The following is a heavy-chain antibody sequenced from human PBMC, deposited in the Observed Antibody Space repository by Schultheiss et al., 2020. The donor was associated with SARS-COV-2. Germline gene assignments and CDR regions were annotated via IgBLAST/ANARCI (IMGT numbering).Heavy chain of an antibody. Sequence: GGSLRLSCKGSGYSFTSYWIGWVLQMPGKGLEWMGIIYPGDSETRYSPSFQGQVTISADKSIRTAYLQWSSLKASDTAMYYCARPPLFNPDDAFDIWGQGTMVTVSS. CDR2: IYPGDSET. CDR3: ARPPLFNPDDAFDI. D-gene: IGHD1-14*01. J-gene: IGHJ3*02. V-gene: IGHV5-51*01. CDR1: GYSFTSYW.